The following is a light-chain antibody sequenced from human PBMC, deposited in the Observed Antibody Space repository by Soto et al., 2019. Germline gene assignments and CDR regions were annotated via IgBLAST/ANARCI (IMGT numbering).Light chain of an antibody. CDR3: CSYAGSSTWV. Sequence: QSVLTQPASVSGSPGQSITISCTGTSSDVRSYNLVSWYQQHPGKAPKLMIYEGSKRPSGVSNRFSGSKSGNTASLTISGLQAEDEADYYCCSYAGSSTWVFGTGTKVTVL. CDR2: EGS. CDR1: SSDVRSYNL. J-gene: IGLJ1*01. V-gene: IGLV2-23*01.